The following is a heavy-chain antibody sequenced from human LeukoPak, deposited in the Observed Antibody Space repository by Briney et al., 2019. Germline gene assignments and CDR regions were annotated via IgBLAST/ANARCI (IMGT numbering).Heavy chain of an antibody. Sequence: PSGTLSLTCTVSGGSISSSSYYWGWIRQPPGKGLEWVGSVYYTGSTFYNPSLKSRVTTSVDTSKNHFSLNLSSVTAADTAVYYCARHRGRYYDSGSYYYFDYWGQGTLVTVSS. CDR1: GGSISSSSYY. CDR3: ARHRGRYYDSGSYYYFDY. V-gene: IGHV4-39*02. D-gene: IGHD3-10*01. J-gene: IGHJ4*02. CDR2: VYYTGST.